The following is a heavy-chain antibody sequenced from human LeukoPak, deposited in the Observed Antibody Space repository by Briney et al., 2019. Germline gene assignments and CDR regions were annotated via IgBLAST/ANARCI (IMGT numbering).Heavy chain of an antibody. CDR2: IDTSSSYI. CDR3: AKEENEYFQH. V-gene: IGHV3-21*04. CDR1: GFTFSAYN. J-gene: IGHJ1*01. Sequence: GGSLRLSCAASGFTFSAYNMNWVRRAPGKGLEWVASIDTSSSYIFYADSVKGRFTISRDNSKNTLYLQMNSLRAEDTAVYYCAKEENEYFQHWGQGTLVTVSS.